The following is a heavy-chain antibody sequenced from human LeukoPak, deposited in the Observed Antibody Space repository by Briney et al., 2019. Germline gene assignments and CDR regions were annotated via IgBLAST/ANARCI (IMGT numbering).Heavy chain of an antibody. Sequence: GGSLRLSCAASGFTFSSYWMSWVRQAPGKGLEWVANIKQDGSEKYYVDSVKGRFTISRDNAKHSLYLQMNSLRAEDTAVYYCARARRYLGYCSGGSCYGYFDYWGQGTLVTVSS. CDR1: GFTFSSYW. CDR3: ARARRYLGYCSGGSCYGYFDY. J-gene: IGHJ4*02. D-gene: IGHD2-15*01. V-gene: IGHV3-7*01. CDR2: IKQDGSEK.